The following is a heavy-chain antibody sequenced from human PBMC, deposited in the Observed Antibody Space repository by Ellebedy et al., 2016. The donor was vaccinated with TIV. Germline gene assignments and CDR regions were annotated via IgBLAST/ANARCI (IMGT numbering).Heavy chain of an antibody. V-gene: IGHV3-21*01. CDR1: GFTFSDYN. CDR2: ITSTTDYI. CDR3: ARDFRRASNWFDP. Sequence: GGSLRLXCTASGFTFSDYNMNWVRQAPGKGLEWVSSITSTTDYIYYADSVKGRFTISRDNANNTLYLQMNSLRAEDTALYFCARDFRRASNWFDPWGQGTLVTVSS. D-gene: IGHD3-10*01. J-gene: IGHJ5*02.